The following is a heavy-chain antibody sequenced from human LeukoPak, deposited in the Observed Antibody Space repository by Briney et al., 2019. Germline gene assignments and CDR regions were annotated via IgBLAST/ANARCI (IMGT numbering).Heavy chain of an antibody. D-gene: IGHD1-26*01. CDR1: GFTFSSYA. CDR3: ARSIGGSYFFCDY. J-gene: IGHJ4*02. V-gene: IGHV3-30*04. CDR2: ISYDGSNE. Sequence: GGSLRLSCAASGFTFSSYAMHWVRQAPGKGLEWVALISYDGSNEYFADSVKGRFTISRDNSKNTLYLQMNSLRAEDTAVYYCARSIGGSYFFCDYWGQGTLVTVSS.